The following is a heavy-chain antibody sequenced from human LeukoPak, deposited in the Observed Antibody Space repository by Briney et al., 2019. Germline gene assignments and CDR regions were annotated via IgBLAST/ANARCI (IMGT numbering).Heavy chain of an antibody. CDR2: ISSSSSNI. CDR1: GFTFCTYT. Sequence: GGSLRLSCAASGFTFCTYTMNWVRQALGKGREWVSYISSSSSNIYYADSVKGRFTISRDNAKNSLNLQMNSLRDEDMAVYYCARDDATPMVPLDYWGQGTLVTVSS. J-gene: IGHJ4*02. CDR3: ARDDATPMVPLDY. D-gene: IGHD2-15*01. V-gene: IGHV3-48*02.